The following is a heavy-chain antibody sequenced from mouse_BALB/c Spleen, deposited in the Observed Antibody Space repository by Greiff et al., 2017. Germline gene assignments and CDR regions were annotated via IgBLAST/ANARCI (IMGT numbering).Heavy chain of an antibody. CDR3: ARRDTTVPFAY. CDR1: GFTFSSYG. Sequence: EVKLMESGGDLVKPGGSLKLSCAASGFTFSSYGMSWVRQTPDKRLEWVATISSGGSYTYYPDSVKGRFTISRDNAKNTLYLQMSSLKSEDTAMYYCARRDTTVPFAYWGQGTLVTVSA. CDR2: ISSGGSYT. J-gene: IGHJ3*01. D-gene: IGHD1-1*01. V-gene: IGHV5-6*02.